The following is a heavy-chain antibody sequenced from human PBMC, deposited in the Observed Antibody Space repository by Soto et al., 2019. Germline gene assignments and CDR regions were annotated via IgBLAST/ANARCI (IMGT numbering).Heavy chain of an antibody. CDR1: GGSVNSPIYY. CDR3: ARIVGTPIDY. CDR2: IFYTGGT. D-gene: IGHD1-26*01. Sequence: SETLPLTCTVAGGSVNSPIYYWSWIRQPPGKELEWIGYIFYTGGTVYNPSLKSRVSMSIDTSQNQFALRLRSVTAADTAIYYCARIVGTPIDYWGQGTLVTVSS. J-gene: IGHJ4*02. V-gene: IGHV4-61*01.